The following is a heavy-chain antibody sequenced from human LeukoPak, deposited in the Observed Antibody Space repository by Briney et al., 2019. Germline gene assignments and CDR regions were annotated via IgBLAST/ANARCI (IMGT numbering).Heavy chain of an antibody. D-gene: IGHD3-10*01. CDR1: VDSISTYY. CDR2: VYYSGST. V-gene: IGHV4-59*08. CDR3: VRHTWFGTRHWFDP. J-gene: IGHJ5*02. Sequence: SETLSLTCTFSVDSISTYYWSWIRQPPGKGLEWIGYVYYSGSTNYNPSLKNRVTTSIDTSKNQFFLELSSVTAADTAVYYCVRHTWFGTRHWFDPWGQGILVTVSS.